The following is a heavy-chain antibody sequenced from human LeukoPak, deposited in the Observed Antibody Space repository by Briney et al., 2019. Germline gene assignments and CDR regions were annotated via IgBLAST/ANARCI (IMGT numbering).Heavy chain of an antibody. Sequence: RAGGSLRLSCAASGFTFSDYYMSWIRQAPGKGLEWVSYISSSSSTIYYADSVKGRFTISRDNAKNSLYLQMNSLRAEDTAVYYCARGKTGDYYMDVWGKGTTVTVSS. CDR1: GFTFSDYY. CDR2: ISSSSSTI. J-gene: IGHJ6*03. V-gene: IGHV3-11*01. CDR3: ARGKTGDYYMDV.